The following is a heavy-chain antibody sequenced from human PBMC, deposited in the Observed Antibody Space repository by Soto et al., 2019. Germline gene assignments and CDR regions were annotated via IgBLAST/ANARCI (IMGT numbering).Heavy chain of an antibody. CDR2: IIPIFGTA. Sequence: QVQLVQSGAEVKKPGSSVKVSCKASGGTFSSYAISWVRQAPGQGLEWMGGIIPIFGTANYAQKFQGRVTITADESTSTASMELSSLRSEDTAVYYCARDHYGSGSYYNRYYYYGMDVWGQGTTVTVSS. D-gene: IGHD3-10*01. CDR3: ARDHYGSGSYYNRYYYYGMDV. J-gene: IGHJ6*02. V-gene: IGHV1-69*01. CDR1: GGTFSSYA.